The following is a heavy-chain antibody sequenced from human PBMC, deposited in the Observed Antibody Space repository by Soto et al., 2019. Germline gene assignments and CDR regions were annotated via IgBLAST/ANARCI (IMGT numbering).Heavy chain of an antibody. CDR1: GDSVSSNGAA. CDR3: ARGVISWYFDY. CDR2: TYYRSQWYS. V-gene: IGHV6-1*01. Sequence: SQTLSLTCAISGDSVSSNGAAWHWIRQSPSRGLEWLGKTYYRSQWYSDYAVSVKSRITINPDTSKNQFSLQMNSVTPEDTATYYCARGVISWYFDYWGQGTLVTVTS. J-gene: IGHJ4*02. D-gene: IGHD3-3*01.